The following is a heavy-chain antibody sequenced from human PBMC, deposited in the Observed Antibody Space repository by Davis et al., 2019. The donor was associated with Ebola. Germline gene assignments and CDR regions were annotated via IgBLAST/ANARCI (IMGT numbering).Heavy chain of an antibody. CDR1: GGSFSGYY. CDR3: ASQSSTSWSFDP. D-gene: IGHD2-2*01. V-gene: IGHV4-34*09. J-gene: IGHJ5*02. CDR2: INHSGST. Sequence: MPSETLSLTCAVYGGSFSGYYWSWIRQPPGKGLEWIGEINHSGSTNYNPSLKSRVTISVDTSKNQFSLKLSSVTAADTAVYYCASQSSTSWSFDPWGQGTLVTVSS.